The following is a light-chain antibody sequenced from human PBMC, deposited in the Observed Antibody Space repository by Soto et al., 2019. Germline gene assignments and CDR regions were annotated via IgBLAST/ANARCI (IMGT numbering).Light chain of an antibody. CDR1: SSDVGGYNY. Sequence: QSALPQPASVSGSPGQSITISCTGTSSDVGGYNYVSWYQQHPGKAPKLMIYAVSNRPSGVSNRFSGSKSGNTASLTISGLQAEDEADYYCSSYTSSSTLLFGGGTKVTVL. CDR2: AVS. V-gene: IGLV2-14*01. CDR3: SSYTSSSTLL. J-gene: IGLJ2*01.